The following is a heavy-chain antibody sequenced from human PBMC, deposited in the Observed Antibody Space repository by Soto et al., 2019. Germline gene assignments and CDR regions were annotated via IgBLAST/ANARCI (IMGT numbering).Heavy chain of an antibody. CDR2: INTYNGNT. D-gene: IGHD3-16*01. CDR3: AMVDVYVTPSPQDV. J-gene: IGHJ6*02. Sequence: QVQLVQSRAEVKNPGASVKVSCKASGYSFTRYGIAWARQAPGQGLEWMGWINTYNGNTNYAQNLQGRVTLTTDTSTITAYMELTILRSNDTAIYYCAMVDVYVTPSPQDVWGQGTTVIVSS. V-gene: IGHV1-18*01. CDR1: GYSFTRYG.